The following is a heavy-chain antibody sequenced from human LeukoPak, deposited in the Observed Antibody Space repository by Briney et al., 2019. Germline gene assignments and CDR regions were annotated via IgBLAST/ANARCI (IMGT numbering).Heavy chain of an antibody. CDR1: GGSFSGYY. CDR2: INHSGSN. V-gene: IGHV4-34*01. Sequence: PSETLSLTFAVYGGSFSGYYWSWIRQPPGKGLDWIGEINHSGSNNYNPSLKSRVTISVDTSKNQFSLKLSSVTAADTAVYYCARSYGSGNYFDYWGQGTLVTVSS. D-gene: IGHD3-10*01. CDR3: ARSYGSGNYFDY. J-gene: IGHJ4*02.